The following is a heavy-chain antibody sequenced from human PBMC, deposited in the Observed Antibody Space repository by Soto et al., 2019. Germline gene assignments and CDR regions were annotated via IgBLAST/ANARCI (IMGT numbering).Heavy chain of an antibody. J-gene: IGHJ3*02. D-gene: IGHD2-21*01. Sequence: QVQLVQSGAEVKKPGSSVKVSCKDSGGTFSTYSMFWVRQAPGQGLEWMGRIITMLGVRNYAQRFQDRVKITADKSTATVHMELSSLRSEDTALYYCTIGSWSGEVFDIWGQGTMVTVSS. CDR1: GGTFSTYS. CDR3: TIGSWSGEVFDI. CDR2: IITMLGVR. V-gene: IGHV1-69*02.